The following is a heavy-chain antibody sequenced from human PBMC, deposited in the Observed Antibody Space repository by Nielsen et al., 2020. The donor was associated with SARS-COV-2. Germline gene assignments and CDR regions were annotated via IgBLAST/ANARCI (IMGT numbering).Heavy chain of an antibody. CDR2: IYYSGST. CDR3: ARKRDYGGYDF. D-gene: IGHD4-23*01. V-gene: IGHV4-31*03. CDR1: GGSISSGGYY. Sequence: SETLSLTCTVSGGSISSGGYYWSWIRQHPGKGLEWIGYIYYSGSTYYNPSLKSRVSISVDTSKNQFSLKLSSVTAADTAVYYCARKRDYGGYDFLGQGTLVTVSS. J-gene: IGHJ4*02.